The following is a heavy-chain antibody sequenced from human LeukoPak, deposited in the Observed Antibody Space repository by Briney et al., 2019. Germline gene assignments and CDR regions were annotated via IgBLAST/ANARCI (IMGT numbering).Heavy chain of an antibody. D-gene: IGHD6-19*01. Sequence: SETLSLTCAVSGYSISSGYYWGWIRQPPGKGLEWIGSIYHSGSTYYNPSLKSRVTISVDTSKNQFSLKLSSVTAADTAVYYCARQWRDGRMALTLPWGQGTLVTVSS. J-gene: IGHJ5*02. V-gene: IGHV4-38-2*01. CDR3: ARQWRDGRMALTLP. CDR2: IYHSGST. CDR1: GYSISSGYY.